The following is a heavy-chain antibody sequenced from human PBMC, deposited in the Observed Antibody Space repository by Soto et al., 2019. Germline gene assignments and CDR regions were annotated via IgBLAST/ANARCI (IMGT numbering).Heavy chain of an antibody. V-gene: IGHV3-30*18. CDR2: ISSDGNNK. CDR3: VKDLLHNSVSTCGS. D-gene: IGHD2-15*01. J-gene: IGHJ5*02. Sequence: QVQLVESGGGVVQPGRSLRLSCAASGFTFDSYGMHWVRQAPGKGLEWVAGISSDGNNKYYADSVKGRFSIYRDNFNNILYLQMSSLRVEDTSVYYFVKDLLHNSVSTCGSWGQGTLVTVSS. CDR1: GFTFDSYG.